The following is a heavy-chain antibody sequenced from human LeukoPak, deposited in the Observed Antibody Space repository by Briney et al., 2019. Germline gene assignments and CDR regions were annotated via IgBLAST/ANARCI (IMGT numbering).Heavy chain of an antibody. CDR2: IIPIFGTA. CDR3: AVGNVETRAYYFDY. J-gene: IGHJ4*02. Sequence: PSVKVSCKASGGTFSSYAISWARQAPGQGLEWMGGIIPIFGTANYAQKFQGRVTITTDESTSTAYMELSSLRSEDTAVYYCAVGNVETRAYYFDYWGQGTLVTVSS. V-gene: IGHV1-69*05. D-gene: IGHD1-1*01. CDR1: GGTFSSYA.